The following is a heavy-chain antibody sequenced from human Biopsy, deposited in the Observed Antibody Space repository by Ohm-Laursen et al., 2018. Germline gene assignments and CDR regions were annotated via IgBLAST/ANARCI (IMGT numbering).Heavy chain of an antibody. CDR2: INQAGTT. CDR3: GNEVHGRDY. CDR1: GKTFSDYQ. Sequence: ETLSLTCAVFGKTFSDYQWSWIRQPPGKGLEWIGQINQAGTTNYNPSLKSRVSISADASKYEFSLRLTSVTATDTAVYLCGNEVHGRDYWGLGAQVTVS. V-gene: IGHV4-34*08. J-gene: IGHJ4*02. D-gene: IGHD2-15*01.